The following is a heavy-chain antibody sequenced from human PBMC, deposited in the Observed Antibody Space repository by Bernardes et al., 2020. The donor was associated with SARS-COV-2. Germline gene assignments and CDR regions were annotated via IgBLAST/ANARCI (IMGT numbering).Heavy chain of an antibody. CDR3: ARDWWLRMDY. Sequence: GGSLRLSCAASGFTFSRYEMNWVRQAPGKGLEWISYITSNGTTMYYADSVKGRFTISRDNAKNSLFLQMNSLRAEDTAVYYCARDWWLRMDYWGQGSLVTVSS. CDR2: ITSNGTTM. V-gene: IGHV3-48*03. J-gene: IGHJ4*02. CDR1: GFTFSRYE. D-gene: IGHD5-12*01.